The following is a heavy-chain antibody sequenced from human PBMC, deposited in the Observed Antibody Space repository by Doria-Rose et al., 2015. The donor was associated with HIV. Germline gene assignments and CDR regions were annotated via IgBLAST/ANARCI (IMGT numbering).Heavy chain of an antibody. CDR1: GDSISSGDSF. J-gene: IGHJ4*02. D-gene: IGHD3-10*01. CDR3: ARARNYGFPHFFDF. Sequence: QVQLQESGPGLVRPSQTLSLTCTVLGDSISSGDSFWSWIRQPPGKGPEWIGYISSSGTTYYYPSLRGRLTISLDASRNQSSLNLTSVTAADTAVYYCARARNYGFPHFFDFWGQGTLVTVSS. CDR2: ISSSGTT. V-gene: IGHV4-30-4*01.